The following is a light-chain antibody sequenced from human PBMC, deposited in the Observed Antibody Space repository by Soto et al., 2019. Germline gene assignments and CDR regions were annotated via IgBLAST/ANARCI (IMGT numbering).Light chain of an antibody. V-gene: IGLV2-11*01. CDR3: CSFAGSYTYV. J-gene: IGLJ1*01. CDR2: DVT. Sequence: QSVLTQPPSVSGSPGQSVTISCTGTSSDVGGYNYVSWYQQHPGKAPKLIIYDVTKRPSGVPDRFSGSKSGNTASLTISGLQAEDEADFYCCSFAGSYTYVFGTGTKVTVL. CDR1: SSDVGGYNY.